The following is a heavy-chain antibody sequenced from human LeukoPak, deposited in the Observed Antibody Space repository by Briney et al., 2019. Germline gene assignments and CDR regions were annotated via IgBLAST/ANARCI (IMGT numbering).Heavy chain of an antibody. D-gene: IGHD3-22*01. CDR1: GFTFSSYA. J-gene: IGHJ4*02. Sequence: GGSLRLSCAASGFTFSSYATSWVRQAPGKGLEWVSAISGSGGSTYYADSVKGRFTISRDNSKNTLYLQMNSLRAEDTAVYYCAKQPRYYYDSSGYYYYYWGQGTLVTVSS. CDR2: ISGSGGST. V-gene: IGHV3-23*01. CDR3: AKQPRYYYDSSGYYYYY.